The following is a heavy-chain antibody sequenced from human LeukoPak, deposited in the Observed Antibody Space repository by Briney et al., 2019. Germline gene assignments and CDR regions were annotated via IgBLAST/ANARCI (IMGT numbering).Heavy chain of an antibody. CDR2: IYYSGST. D-gene: IGHD6-19*01. CDR1: GGPINSGGYY. V-gene: IGHV4-61*08. Sequence: PSQTLSLTCTVSGGPINSGGYYWSWIRQPPGKGLEWIGYIYYSGSTNYNPSLKSRVTISVDTSKNQFSLKLSSVTAADTAVYYCARDSSGSGGYWGQGTLVTVSS. J-gene: IGHJ4*02. CDR3: ARDSSGSGGY.